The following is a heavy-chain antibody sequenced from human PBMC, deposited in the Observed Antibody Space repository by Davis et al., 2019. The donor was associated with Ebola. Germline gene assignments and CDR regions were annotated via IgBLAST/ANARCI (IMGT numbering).Heavy chain of an antibody. CDR3: AKEYYDTLDY. CDR1: GFTFSSYG. J-gene: IGHJ4*02. D-gene: IGHD3-22*01. V-gene: IGHV3-30*18. CDR2: ISYDGSNK. Sequence: SLKISCAASGFTFSSYGMHWVRQAPGKGLEWVAVISYDGSNKYYADSVKGRFTISRDNSKNTLYLQMNSLRAEDTAVYYCAKEYYDTLDYWGQGTLVTVSS.